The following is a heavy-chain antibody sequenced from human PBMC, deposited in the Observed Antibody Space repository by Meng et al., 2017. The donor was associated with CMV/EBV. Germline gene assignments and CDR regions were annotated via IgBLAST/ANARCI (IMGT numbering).Heavy chain of an antibody. J-gene: IGHJ3*02. Sequence: GESLKISCAASGFTFSSYWMSWVRQAPGKGLEWVANIKQDGSEKYYVDSVKGRFTISGDNAKNSLYLQMNSLRAEDTAVYYCARDQILTRPGAFDIWGQGTMVTVSS. D-gene: IGHD2-8*01. CDR3: ARDQILTRPGAFDI. CDR2: IKQDGSEK. V-gene: IGHV3-7*01. CDR1: GFTFSSYW.